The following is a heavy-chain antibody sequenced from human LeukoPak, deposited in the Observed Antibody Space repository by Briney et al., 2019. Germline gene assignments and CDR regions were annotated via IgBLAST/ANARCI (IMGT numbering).Heavy chain of an antibody. CDR3: ARDGGAVAALSY. V-gene: IGHV3-21*01. Sequence: PGGSLRLSCTASGFTFSNYGMHWVRQAPGKGLEWVSSISSSSSYIYYADSVKGRFTVSRDNAKNSLYLQMNSLRAEDTAVYYCARDGGAVAALSYWGQGTLVTVSS. CDR2: ISSSSSYI. J-gene: IGHJ4*02. D-gene: IGHD6-19*01. CDR1: GFTFSNYG.